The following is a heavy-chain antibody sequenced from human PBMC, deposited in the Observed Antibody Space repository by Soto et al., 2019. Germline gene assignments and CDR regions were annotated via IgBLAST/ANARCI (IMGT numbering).Heavy chain of an antibody. CDR3: ATGDAQVSCVFEY. J-gene: IGHJ4*02. CDR2: TQYSGDT. Sequence: VQLQAPGPGLVKPSQTLSLTCTVSGGPFPNGGYYWSWIRQEPGKGLEWMGYTQYSGDTSYNPCRRSRVNLSTDASKTHFSLRLRPVTSAHTAAYYCATGDAQVSCVFEYWVQGMLVTVSS. CDR1: GGPFPNGGYY. D-gene: IGHD3-16*01. V-gene: IGHV4-31*03.